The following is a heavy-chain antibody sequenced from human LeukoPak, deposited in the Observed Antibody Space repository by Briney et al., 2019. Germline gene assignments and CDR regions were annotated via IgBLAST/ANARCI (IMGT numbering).Heavy chain of an antibody. CDR3: ARSAEHCNNGVCFTDYYMDV. CDR2: INPNSGDT. V-gene: IGHV1-2*06. J-gene: IGHJ6*03. Sequence: ASVKVSCKASGYTFSGSYMHWVRQAPGQGLEWLGRINPNSGDTNYAQNLHGRVTMTRDTSITTAYMELNSLTSDDTAVYLCARSAEHCNNGVCFTDYYMDVWGKGTTVTVSS. CDR1: GYTFSGSY. D-gene: IGHD2-8*01.